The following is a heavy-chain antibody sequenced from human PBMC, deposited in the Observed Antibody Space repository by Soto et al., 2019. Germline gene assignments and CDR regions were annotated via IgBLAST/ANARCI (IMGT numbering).Heavy chain of an antibody. V-gene: IGHV3-30*03. D-gene: IGHD1-7*01. CDR1: EFTFNTYA. J-gene: IGHJ6*02. Sequence: QAQLVESGGGVVQPGRSLRLSCAASEFTFNTYALHWVRQAPGKGLEWVAVIAYDGNDKYYADFVKGRFTISRDNSKNALYLQMNTLSPEDKAMYYCARDVGNYVPYYYGMDVWGQGTTVTVSS. CDR2: IAYDGNDK. CDR3: ARDVGNYVPYYYGMDV.